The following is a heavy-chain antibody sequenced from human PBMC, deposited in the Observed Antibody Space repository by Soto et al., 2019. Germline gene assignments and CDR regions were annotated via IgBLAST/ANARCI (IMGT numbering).Heavy chain of an antibody. V-gene: IGHV4-4*02. CDR2: IYRTGST. D-gene: IGHD1-7*01. J-gene: IGHJ4*02. Sequence: PXETLSLTCAVAGGSFASNNWWTLVRQPPGQGLEWIGEIYRTGSTNYNPSLKSRVTISLDKSENQFSLKVTSLTAADTAVYYCASRDPGTSVDYWGQGTLVTVSS. CDR3: ASRDPGTSVDY. CDR1: GGSFASNNW.